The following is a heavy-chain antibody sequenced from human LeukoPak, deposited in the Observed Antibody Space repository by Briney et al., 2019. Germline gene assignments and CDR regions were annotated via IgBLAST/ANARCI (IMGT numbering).Heavy chain of an antibody. CDR2: INTVGSST. J-gene: IGHJ4*02. D-gene: IGHD5-12*01. V-gene: IGHV3-74*01. Sequence: PGGSLRLSCAASGFTFSSYWMHWVRPAPGKGLVWVSRINTVGSSTTYADSLTGRFTIYRDNAKNTLYLQMNSLRAEDTAVYYCARGPSGYLNTGGQGTLVTVSS. CDR3: ARGPSGYLNT. CDR1: GFTFSSYW.